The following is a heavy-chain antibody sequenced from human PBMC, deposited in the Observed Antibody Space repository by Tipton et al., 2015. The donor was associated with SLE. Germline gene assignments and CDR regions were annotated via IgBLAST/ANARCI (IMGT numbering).Heavy chain of an antibody. V-gene: IGHV4-30-2*01. CDR1: GGSISSGGYS. CDR3: ARVRVDSNYEASAWFDP. J-gene: IGHJ5*02. D-gene: IGHD4-11*01. Sequence: TLSLTCAVSGGSISSGGYSWSWIRQPPGKGLEWIGYIYHSGSTYYNPSLKSRVTISVDTSRNQFSLKLSSVTAADTAVYYCARVRVDSNYEASAWFDPWGQGTLVTVSS. CDR2: IYHSGST.